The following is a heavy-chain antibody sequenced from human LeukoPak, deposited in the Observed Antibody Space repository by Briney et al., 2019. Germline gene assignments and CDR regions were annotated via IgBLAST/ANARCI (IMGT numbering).Heavy chain of an antibody. V-gene: IGHV1-18*04. D-gene: IGHD2-2*01. J-gene: IGHJ4*02. CDR1: GYTFTSYG. Sequence: ASVKVSCKASGYTFTSYGISWVRQAPGQGLEWMGWISAYNGNTNYAQKLQGRVTMTTDTSTSTAYMELRSLRSDDTAVYYCARAAGCCSSTSCYVFDYWGQGTLVTVSS. CDR3: ARAAGCCSSTSCYVFDY. CDR2: ISAYNGNT.